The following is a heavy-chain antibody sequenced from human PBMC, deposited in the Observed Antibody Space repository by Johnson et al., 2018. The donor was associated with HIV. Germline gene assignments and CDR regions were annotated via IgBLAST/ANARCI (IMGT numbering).Heavy chain of an antibody. V-gene: IGHV3-53*01. CDR1: GFTVRSNH. Sequence: VQLVESGGGLIQPGGSLRLSCAASGFTVRSNHMNWVRQAPEKGLEWVSVIYSDGDTYYPGSVQGRFTNSRENAKNSLYLQMNSLRAEDTAVYYCARYRVIGGSYPDAFDIWGQGTMVTVSS. D-gene: IGHD1-26*01. J-gene: IGHJ3*02. CDR3: ARYRVIGGSYPDAFDI. CDR2: IYSDGDT.